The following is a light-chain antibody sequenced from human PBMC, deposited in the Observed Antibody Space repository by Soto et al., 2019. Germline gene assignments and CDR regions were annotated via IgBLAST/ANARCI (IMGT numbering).Light chain of an antibody. CDR3: MQGTHLPQT. Sequence: DVVMTQSPLSLPVTLGQPASISCRSSQSLVYSDGDTYLSWFHQRPGQSPRRLIYKVSNRDSGVPDRFSGSGSVTDFTLKISRVEAEDVGVYYCMQGTHLPQTFGQGTKVEIK. CDR2: KVS. J-gene: IGKJ1*01. V-gene: IGKV2-30*01. CDR1: QSLVYSDGDTY.